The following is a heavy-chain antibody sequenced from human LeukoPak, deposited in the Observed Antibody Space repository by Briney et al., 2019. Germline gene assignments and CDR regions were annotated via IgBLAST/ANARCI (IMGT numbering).Heavy chain of an antibody. CDR2: ISPVDSDT. Sequence: HGASRDISCKGSGSRFTSYRIGGVRQLPGKGLGGMGIISPVDSDTRYSPSSQGQVTFSADKSSSTAYLQWSSLKPSDSAMYYCARRPPSTTVTTRAFDYWGQGPLVTVPS. CDR3: ARRPPSTTVTTRAFDY. J-gene: IGHJ4*02. V-gene: IGHV5-51*01. CDR1: GSRFTSYR. D-gene: IGHD4-17*01.